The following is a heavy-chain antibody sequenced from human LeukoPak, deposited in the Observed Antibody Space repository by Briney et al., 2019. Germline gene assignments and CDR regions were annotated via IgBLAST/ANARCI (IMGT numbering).Heavy chain of an antibody. J-gene: IGHJ4*02. CDR1: GFSFSTCW. Sequence: GRSLSLSRAACGFSFSTCWMEWVRQAPGKGLGSVADIQLDGSEKYYVDSVRGRFNNSRDNAKNSVYLKTKSLRAEDTAVYYCSRSLNSWGQGTLVTVSS. V-gene: IGHV3-7*01. CDR3: SRSLNS. CDR2: IQLDGSEK.